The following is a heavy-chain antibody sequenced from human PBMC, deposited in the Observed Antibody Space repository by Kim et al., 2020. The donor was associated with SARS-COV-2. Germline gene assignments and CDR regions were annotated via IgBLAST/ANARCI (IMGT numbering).Heavy chain of an antibody. V-gene: IGHV4-39*01. CDR3: ARRTARLISGLFDY. J-gene: IGHJ4*02. CDR2: IYYSGST. Sequence: SETLSLTCTVSGGSISSSSYYWGWIRQPPGKGLEWIGSIYYSGSTYYNPSLKSRVTISVDTSKNQFSLKLSSVTAADTAVYYCARRTARLISGLFDYWGQGTLVTVSS. D-gene: IGHD6-6*01. CDR1: GGSISSSSYY.